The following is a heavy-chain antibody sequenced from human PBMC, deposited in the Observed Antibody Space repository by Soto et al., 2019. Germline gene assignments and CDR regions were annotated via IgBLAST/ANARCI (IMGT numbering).Heavy chain of an antibody. V-gene: IGHV3-21*01. Sequence: GGSLRLSCAASGFTFSSYSMNWVRQAPGKGLEWVSSISSSSSYIYYADSVKGRFTISRDNAKNSLFLQMNSLRAEDTAVYYCARDHSGGVLFYWGQGTLVTVSS. J-gene: IGHJ4*02. CDR1: GFTFSSYS. CDR3: ARDHSGGVLFY. CDR2: ISSSSSYI. D-gene: IGHD6-19*01.